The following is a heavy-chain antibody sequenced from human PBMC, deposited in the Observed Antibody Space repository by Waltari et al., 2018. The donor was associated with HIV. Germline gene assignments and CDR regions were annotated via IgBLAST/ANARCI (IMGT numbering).Heavy chain of an antibody. D-gene: IGHD2-15*01. CDR3: AREGGYCSGVSCYSMDY. Sequence: EVQLVESGGGLSQPGGSLRLSCAASGFTVSSNYMSWDRQALGKGLEWVSVTYSGGNTYYADSVKGRFTISRDNPKNTLYLQMNSLRSEDTAVYYCAREGGYCSGVSCYSMDYWGQGTLVTVSS. CDR2: TYSGGNT. V-gene: IGHV3-53*01. J-gene: IGHJ4*02. CDR1: GFTVSSNY.